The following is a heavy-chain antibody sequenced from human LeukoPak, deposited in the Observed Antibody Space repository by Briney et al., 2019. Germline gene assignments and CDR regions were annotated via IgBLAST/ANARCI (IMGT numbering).Heavy chain of an antibody. CDR3: ARDNPFDILTGYYKSLDY. Sequence: ASVKVSCKASGYTFTSYGISWVRQAPGQGLEWMGWISAYNGNTNYAQKLQGRVTMTTDTSTSTAYMELRSLRSDDTAVYYCARDNPFDILTGYYKSLDYWGQGTLVTVS. D-gene: IGHD3-9*01. CDR1: GYTFTSYG. J-gene: IGHJ4*02. V-gene: IGHV1-18*01. CDR2: ISAYNGNT.